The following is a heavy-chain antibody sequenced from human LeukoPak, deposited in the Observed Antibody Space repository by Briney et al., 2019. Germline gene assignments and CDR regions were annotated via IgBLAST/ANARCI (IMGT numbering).Heavy chain of an antibody. V-gene: IGHV4-4*02. CDR3: ASYYHTLGWTFDI. Sequence: PSETLSLTCAVSGGFITSNRWSWVRQSPEKGLEWIGEVHHDGDTNYNPSFKSRVNMSVDKSKKHFSLMLTSVTAADTAVYHCASYYHTLGWTFDIWGPGTLVTVSS. D-gene: IGHD3-22*01. CDR2: VHHDGDT. CDR1: GGFITSNR. J-gene: IGHJ3*02.